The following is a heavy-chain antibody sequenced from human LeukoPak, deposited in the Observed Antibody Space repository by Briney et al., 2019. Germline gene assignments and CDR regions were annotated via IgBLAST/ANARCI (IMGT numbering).Heavy chain of an antibody. CDR2: MNEAGSDK. D-gene: IGHD1-26*01. CDR3: VSWDVGHSNY. J-gene: IGHJ4*02. Sequence: GGSLRLSCAASGFSFSNFWMSWLRQAPGKGLEWVAHMNEAGSDKYYVEYVKGRFSISRDNAKNSVTLQMNSLRVEDTAVYYCVSWDVGHSNYWGQGAQVTVSS. CDR1: GFSFSNFW. V-gene: IGHV3-7*01.